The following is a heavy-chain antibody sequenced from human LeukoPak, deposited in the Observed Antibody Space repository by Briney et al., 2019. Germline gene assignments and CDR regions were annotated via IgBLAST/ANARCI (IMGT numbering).Heavy chain of an antibody. CDR2: IYYSGST. V-gene: IGHV4-59*01. Sequence: PSETLSLTCTVSGGSIKNYYWSWIRQPPGKGLEWIGYIYYSGSTNHNPSLKSRVTISVDTSKNQFSLKLSPVTAADTAVYYCAREYSSTWYGSWGQGTLVTVSS. CDR3: AREYSSTWYGS. CDR1: GGSIKNYY. D-gene: IGHD6-13*01. J-gene: IGHJ4*02.